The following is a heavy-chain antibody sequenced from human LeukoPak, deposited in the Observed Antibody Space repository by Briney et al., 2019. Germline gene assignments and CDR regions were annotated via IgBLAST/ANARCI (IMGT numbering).Heavy chain of an antibody. CDR2: IYSSGST. CDR3: ARLAYGDYYFDH. CDR1: GDSISSYY. J-gene: IGHJ4*02. V-gene: IGHV4-4*07. Sequence: SETLSLTCTGSGDSISSYYWSWIRQPAGKGLEFIGRIYSSGSTNYNPSLKSRVTMSVDTSKNQFSLKPYSVTAADTAMFSCARLAYGDYYFDHWGQGTLVTVSS. D-gene: IGHD4-17*01.